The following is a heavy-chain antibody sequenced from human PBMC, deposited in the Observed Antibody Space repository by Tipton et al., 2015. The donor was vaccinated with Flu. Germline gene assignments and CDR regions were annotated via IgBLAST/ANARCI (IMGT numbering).Heavy chain of an antibody. CDR2: IYYSGST. Sequence: LRLSCTVSGGSISSYYWSWIRQPPGKGLEWIGYIYYSGSTNYNPSLKSRVTMSVDTSKNQFSLKLSSVTAADTAVYYCARVNEGWFGELYWFDPWGQGTLVTVSS. V-gene: IGHV4-59*12. CDR1: GGSISSYY. J-gene: IGHJ5*02. CDR3: ARVNEGWFGELYWFDP. D-gene: IGHD3-10*01.